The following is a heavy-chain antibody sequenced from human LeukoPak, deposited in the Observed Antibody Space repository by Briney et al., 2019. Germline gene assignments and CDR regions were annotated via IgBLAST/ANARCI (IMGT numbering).Heavy chain of an antibody. J-gene: IGHJ6*03. CDR1: GFTVSSNY. V-gene: IGHV3-7*01. CDR2: IKQDGSEK. Sequence: GGSLRLSCAASGFTVSSNYMSWVRQAPGKGLEWVANIKQDGSEKYYVDSVKGRFTISRDNAKNSLYLQMNSLRAEDTAVYYCARGRVIAAAGYYYYYYMDVWGKGTTVTVSS. CDR3: ARGRVIAAAGYYYYYYMDV. D-gene: IGHD6-13*01.